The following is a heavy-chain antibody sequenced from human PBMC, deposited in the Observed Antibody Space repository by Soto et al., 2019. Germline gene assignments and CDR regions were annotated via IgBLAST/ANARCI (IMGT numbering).Heavy chain of an antibody. CDR2: IYYSGST. CDR3: ARDHAMVRGVTTYYYYGMDV. J-gene: IGHJ6*02. Sequence: ETLSLTCTVSGGSISSYYWNWIRQPPGKGLEWIGYIYYSGSTNYNPSLKSRVTISVDTSKNQFSLKLSSVTAADTAVYYCARDHAMVRGVTTYYYYGMDVWGQGTTVTVSS. D-gene: IGHD3-10*01. V-gene: IGHV4-59*01. CDR1: GGSISSYY.